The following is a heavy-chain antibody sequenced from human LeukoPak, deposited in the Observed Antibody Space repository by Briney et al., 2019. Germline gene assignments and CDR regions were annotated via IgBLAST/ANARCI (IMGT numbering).Heavy chain of an antibody. CDR1: GFTFSDYY. CDR2: ISSSGSTI. CDR3: ARDRTDYDFWSGYYLPDYFDY. V-gene: IGHV3-11*04. Sequence: PGGSLRLSCAASGFTFSDYYMSWIRQAPGKGLEWVSYISSSGSTIYYADSVKGRFTISRDNAKNSLYLQMNSLRAEDTAVYYCARDRTDYDFWSGYYLPDYFDYWGQGTLVTVSS. J-gene: IGHJ4*02. D-gene: IGHD3-3*01.